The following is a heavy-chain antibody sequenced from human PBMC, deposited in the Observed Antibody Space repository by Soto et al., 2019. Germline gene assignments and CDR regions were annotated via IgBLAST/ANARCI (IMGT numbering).Heavy chain of an antibody. CDR3: AKDSNKYSSSLRGRYFDY. D-gene: IGHD4-4*01. CDR2: ISGGGSNT. J-gene: IGHJ4*03. Sequence: GGSLRLSCAASGFPFSSYVMSWVRQAPGKGLDWVSGISGGGSNTSYADSVKGRFTISRDNSKNTLLLQMNSLGAEDTAVYYCAKDSNKYSSSLRGRYFDYWGQG. V-gene: IGHV3-23*01. CDR1: GFPFSSYV.